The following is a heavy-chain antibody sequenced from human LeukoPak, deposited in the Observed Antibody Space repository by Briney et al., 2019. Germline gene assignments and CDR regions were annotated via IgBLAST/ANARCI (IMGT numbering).Heavy chain of an antibody. CDR2: ISSSSSTI. V-gene: IGHV3-48*02. Sequence: GGSLRLSCVASGFTFSTYSMNWVRQAPGKGLEWVSYISSSSSTIYYADSVKGRFTISRDNAKNSLYLQMNSLRDEDTAVYYCARASFQRWLQLGGDWGQGTPVTVSS. D-gene: IGHD5-24*01. CDR3: ARASFQRWLQLGGD. CDR1: GFTFSTYS. J-gene: IGHJ4*02.